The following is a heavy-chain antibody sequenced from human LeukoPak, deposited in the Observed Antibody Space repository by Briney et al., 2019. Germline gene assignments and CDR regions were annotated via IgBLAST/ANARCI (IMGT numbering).Heavy chain of an antibody. CDR2: INHSGST. V-gene: IGHV4-34*01. J-gene: IGHJ4*02. CDR1: GGSFSGYY. Sequence: PSETLSLTCAVYGGSFSGYYWSWIRQPPGKGLEWIGEINHSGSTNYNPSLKSRVTISVDTSKNQFSLKLSSVTAADTAVYYCARSWEPSFSFFDYWGPGTLVTVSS. CDR3: ARSWEPSFSFFDY. D-gene: IGHD1-26*01.